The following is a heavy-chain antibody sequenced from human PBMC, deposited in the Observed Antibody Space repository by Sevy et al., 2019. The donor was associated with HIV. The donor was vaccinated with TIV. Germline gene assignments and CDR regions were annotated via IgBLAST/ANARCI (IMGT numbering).Heavy chain of an antibody. Sequence: SETLSLTCTVSGGSFNDFYWSWIRQSPGRGLEWIGYIYYNGTTNSNPSLRRRVTISAQTSKSQISLRLNSVTAADTAVYYCARGKVLFDHWGQGTLVTVSS. J-gene: IGHJ4*02. CDR1: GGSFNDFY. CDR3: ARGKVLFDH. D-gene: IGHD3-10*01. CDR2: IYYNGTT. V-gene: IGHV4-59*01.